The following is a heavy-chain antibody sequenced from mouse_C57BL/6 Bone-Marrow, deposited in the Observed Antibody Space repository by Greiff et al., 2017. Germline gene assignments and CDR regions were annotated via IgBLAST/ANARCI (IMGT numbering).Heavy chain of an antibody. V-gene: IGHV1-26*01. Sequence: VQLKQSGPELVKPGASVKISCKASGYTFTDYYMNWVKQSHGKSLEWIGDINPNNGGTSYNQKFKGKATLTVDKSSSTAYMELRSLTSEDSAVYYCARRDYGSSFYWYFDVWGTGTTVTVSS. D-gene: IGHD1-1*01. CDR1: GYTFTDYY. CDR3: ARRDYGSSFYWYFDV. CDR2: INPNNGGT. J-gene: IGHJ1*03.